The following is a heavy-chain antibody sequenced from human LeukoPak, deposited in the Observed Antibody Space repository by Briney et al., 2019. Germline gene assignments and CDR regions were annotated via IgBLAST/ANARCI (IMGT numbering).Heavy chain of an antibody. J-gene: IGHJ5*02. CDR2: IYYSGST. V-gene: IGHV4-59*06. Sequence: SETLSLTCTVSGASISSYYWSWIRQPPGKGLEWIGYIYYSGSTYYNTSLKSRVTISLDMSKNQFSLKLSSVTAADTAVYYCARTAYYDFWSDYKKDWFDPWGQGTLVTVSS. D-gene: IGHD3-3*01. CDR1: GASISSYY. CDR3: ARTAYYDFWSDYKKDWFDP.